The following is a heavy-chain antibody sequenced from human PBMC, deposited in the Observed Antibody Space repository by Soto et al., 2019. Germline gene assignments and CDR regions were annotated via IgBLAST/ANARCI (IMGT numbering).Heavy chain of an antibody. CDR3: ARQPMATYCISISCYVDWFDP. CDR1: GDSISSGRYY. CDR2: IYYSGST. D-gene: IGHD2-2*01. Sequence: QLQLQESGPGLVKPSETLSLTCTVSGDSISSGRYYWGWIRQPPGKGLEWMGSIYYSGSTYYNPSLKGRVTISVDTSKNQFSLKLTSVTAADTAVYYCARQPMATYCISISCYVDWFDPWGQGTLVTVSS. V-gene: IGHV4-39*01. J-gene: IGHJ5*02.